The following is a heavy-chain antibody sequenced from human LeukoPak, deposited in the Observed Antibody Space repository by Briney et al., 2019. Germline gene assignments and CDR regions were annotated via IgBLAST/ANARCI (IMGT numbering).Heavy chain of an antibody. Sequence: PSETLSLTCAVSGYSISSGYYWGWIRQPLGKGLEWIGSIYHSGNTYYNPSLKSRVTISVDTSKNQFTLKLSSVTAADTALYYCARERGGEYSSSWYYNWFDPWGQGTLVTVSS. V-gene: IGHV4-38-2*02. CDR1: GYSISSGYY. J-gene: IGHJ5*02. CDR2: IYHSGNT. CDR3: ARERGGEYSSSWYYNWFDP. D-gene: IGHD6-13*01.